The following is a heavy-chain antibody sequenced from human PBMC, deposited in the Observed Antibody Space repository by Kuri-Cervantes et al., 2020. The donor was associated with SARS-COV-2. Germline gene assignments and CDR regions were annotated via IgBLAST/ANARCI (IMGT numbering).Heavy chain of an antibody. CDR2: IIPMLDIT. D-gene: IGHD6-19*01. CDR1: GGTFSSYA. Sequence: SVKVSCKASGGTFSSYAISWVRQAPGQGLEWMGGIIPMLDITNYGQKFQGRVTITADESTSTAYMELSSLTSEDTAVYYCARESPYSNGWLYYFDYWGQGSLVTVSS. CDR3: ARESPYSNGWLYYFDY. J-gene: IGHJ4*02. V-gene: IGHV1-69*10.